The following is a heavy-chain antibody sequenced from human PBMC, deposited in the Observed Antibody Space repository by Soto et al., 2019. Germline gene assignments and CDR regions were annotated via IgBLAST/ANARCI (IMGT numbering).Heavy chain of an antibody. CDR3: ASPYCSGCSCYHTEYFQH. Sequence: QVHLVESGGGVVQPGRSLRLSCAASGFSFSYYAMHWVRQAPGKGLEWVAVIAYDGSKKYYADSVKGRFTISRDNSKNTLYLQMSSLRDEDTAVYYCASPYCSGCSCYHTEYFQHWGQGTLVTVSS. V-gene: IGHV3-30-3*01. CDR2: IAYDGSKK. J-gene: IGHJ1*01. CDR1: GFSFSYYA. D-gene: IGHD2-15*01.